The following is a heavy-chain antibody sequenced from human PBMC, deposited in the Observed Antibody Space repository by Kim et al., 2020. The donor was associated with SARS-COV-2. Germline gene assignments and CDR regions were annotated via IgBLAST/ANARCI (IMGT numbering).Heavy chain of an antibody. CDR1: GYTFTGYS. CDR3: ARVLVRGVGHYYYGMDV. CDR2: INPNSGGT. J-gene: IGHJ6*02. V-gene: IGHV1-2*04. D-gene: IGHD3-10*01. Sequence: ASVKVSCKASGYTFTGYSMHWVRQAPGQGLEWMGWINPNSGGTNYAQKFQGWVTMTRDTSISTAYMELSRLRSDDTAVYYCARVLVRGVGHYYYGMDVGGQGTTVTVPS.